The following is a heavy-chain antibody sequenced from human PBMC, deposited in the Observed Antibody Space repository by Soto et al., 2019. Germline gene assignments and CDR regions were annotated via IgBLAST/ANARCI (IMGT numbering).Heavy chain of an antibody. V-gene: IGHV4-30-4*01. D-gene: IGHD3-10*01. CDR3: ARAGSGSSPPP. Sequence: QVQLQESGPGLVKPSQTLSLTCSVSGDSVSSVDYYWSWIRQPPGKGLEWIGYIYYGGSTYYNPSLKSRVIISIDSSKNQFSLNLTSVTAADTAVYFCARAGSGSSPPPRGQGTLVTVSS. CDR1: GDSVSSVDYY. J-gene: IGHJ4*02. CDR2: IYYGGST.